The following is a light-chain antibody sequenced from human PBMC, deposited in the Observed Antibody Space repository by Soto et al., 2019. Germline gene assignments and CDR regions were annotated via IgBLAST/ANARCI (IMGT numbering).Light chain of an antibody. Sequence: QSVLTQPPSVSGAPGQRVTISCTGSSSNIGAGYDVHWYQQLPGTAPKLLIYGNSNRPSGVPDRFSGSKSGTSASLAITGLQAEDEADYYCQCSDSCLSGYVFGTGTKVTVL. CDR2: GNS. CDR3: QCSDSCLSGYV. J-gene: IGLJ1*01. CDR1: SSNIGAGYD. V-gene: IGLV1-40*01.